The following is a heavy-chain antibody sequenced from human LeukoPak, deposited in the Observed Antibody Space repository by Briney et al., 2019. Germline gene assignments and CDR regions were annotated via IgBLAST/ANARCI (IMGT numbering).Heavy chain of an antibody. J-gene: IGHJ3*02. CDR2: ISSSGATI. Sequence: GGSLRLSCAASGSTFSSFSTYDFNWVRQAPGKGLEWVSYISSSGATIYYADSVKGRFTVSTDNAKNSLYLQMNILRAEDTAIYYCARNLVSAAYTFDIWGHGTMVTVSS. CDR3: ARNLVSAAYTFDI. D-gene: IGHD3-16*01. CDR1: GSTFSS. V-gene: IGHV3-48*03.